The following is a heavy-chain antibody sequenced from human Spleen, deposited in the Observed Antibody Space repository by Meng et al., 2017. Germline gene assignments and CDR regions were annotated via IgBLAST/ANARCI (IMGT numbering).Heavy chain of an antibody. D-gene: IGHD2-21*02. CDR2: VYYSGGT. J-gene: IGHJ6*02. V-gene: IGHV4-39*07. Sequence: SETLSLTCTVSGGSISSSSYYWGWIRQPPGKGLEWIGAVYYSGGTYYNPSLKSRVTISVDTSKNQFSLKLSSVTAADTAVYYCASSYCGGDCGYYYNYGMDVWGQGTTVTVSS. CDR3: ASSYCGGDCGYYYNYGMDV. CDR1: GGSISSSSYY.